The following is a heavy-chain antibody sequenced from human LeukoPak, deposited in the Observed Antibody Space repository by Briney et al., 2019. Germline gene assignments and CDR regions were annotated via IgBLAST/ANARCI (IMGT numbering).Heavy chain of an antibody. CDR1: GFTFSSYS. J-gene: IGHJ5*02. CDR3: VRDRAGGNSVWFDP. V-gene: IGHV3-48*02. D-gene: IGHD4-23*01. Sequence: GGSLRLSCAASGFTFSSYSMDWVRQAPGKGLEWISFISSSSGTIHYADSVKGRFTISRDNAKNSLYLQMNSLRDEDTAVYYCVRDRAGGNSVWFDPWGQGTLVTVSS. CDR2: ISSSSGTI.